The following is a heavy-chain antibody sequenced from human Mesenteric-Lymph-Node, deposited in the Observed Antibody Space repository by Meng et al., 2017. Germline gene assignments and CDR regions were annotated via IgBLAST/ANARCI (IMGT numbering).Heavy chain of an antibody. D-gene: IGHD5-18*01. J-gene: IGHJ4*02. Sequence: QVQLVQSGAEVKKPGASLKVSCKASGYTFTSYYMHWVRQAPGQGLEWMGIINPSGGSTSYAQKFQGRVTMTRDTSTSTVYMELSSLRSEDTAVYYCASLGYSYGGVGYWGQGTLVTVSS. CDR3: ASLGYSYGGVGY. CDR1: GYTFTSYY. V-gene: IGHV1-46*01. CDR2: INPSGGST.